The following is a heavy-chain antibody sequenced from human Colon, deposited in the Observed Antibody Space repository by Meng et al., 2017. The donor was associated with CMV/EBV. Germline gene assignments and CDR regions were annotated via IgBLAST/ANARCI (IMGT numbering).Heavy chain of an antibody. D-gene: IGHD3-3*01. J-gene: IGHJ4*02. CDR3: VRSLDDASGQFRDY. Sequence: ASVKVSCKASGYTFSMFGVSWVRQAPGQGLEWMGWISGHNGNTNYAQKYQGRVTLTTDTSTSTAYMELRSLRSDDTAVYYCVRSLDDASGQFRDYWGQGTLVTVSS. V-gene: IGHV1-18*01. CDR2: ISGHNGNT. CDR1: GYTFSMFG.